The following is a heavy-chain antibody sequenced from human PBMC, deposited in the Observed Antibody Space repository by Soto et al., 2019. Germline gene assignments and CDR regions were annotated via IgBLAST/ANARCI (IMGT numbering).Heavy chain of an antibody. Sequence: GASVKVSCKASGYTFTIYGISCVRQSPGQWLEWMGWISAYNGNTNYAQKLQGRVTMTTDTSTSTAYMELRSLRSDDTAVYYCARVLAVAGSWFDPWGQGTLVTVSS. CDR2: ISAYNGNT. CDR1: GYTFTIYG. D-gene: IGHD6-19*01. V-gene: IGHV1-18*04. J-gene: IGHJ5*02. CDR3: ARVLAVAGSWFDP.